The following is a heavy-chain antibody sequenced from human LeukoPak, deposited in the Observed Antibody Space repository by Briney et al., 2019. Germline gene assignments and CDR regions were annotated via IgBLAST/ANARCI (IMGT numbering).Heavy chain of an antibody. CDR3: ARGRPNYYFDY. V-gene: IGHV3-74*01. J-gene: IGHJ4*02. D-gene: IGHD1-1*01. Sequence: GGSLRLSCAVSGFTFSSYWMHWVRQAPGKGLVWVSRITSADSSTSYADSVKGRFTISRDNAKNTLYLQMNSLRAEDTAVYYCARGRPNYYFDYWGQGTLVTVSS. CDR2: ITSADSST. CDR1: GFTFSSYW.